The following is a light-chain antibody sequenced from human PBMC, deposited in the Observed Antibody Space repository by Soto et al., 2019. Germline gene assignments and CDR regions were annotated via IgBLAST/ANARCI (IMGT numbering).Light chain of an antibody. V-gene: IGKV3-11*01. CDR1: QSVSSY. J-gene: IGKJ1*01. CDR3: QQYGGSPQT. CDR2: DAS. Sequence: EIVLTQSPATLSLSPGERATLSCRASQSVSSYLAWYQQKPGQAPRLLIYDASNRATGIPARFSGSGSGTDFTLTISRLEPEDFAVYYCQQYGGSPQTFGQGTKV.